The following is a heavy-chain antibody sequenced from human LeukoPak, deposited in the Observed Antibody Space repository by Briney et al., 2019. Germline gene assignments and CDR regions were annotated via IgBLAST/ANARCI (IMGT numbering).Heavy chain of an antibody. CDR1: GFTLSDYY. Sequence: GGSLRLSCAASGFTLSDYYMSWLRQAPGKGLEWVSYISSSGGTMYYADSVKGRFTISRDNAKNSLYLQMNSLRAEDTAVYYCASNYDFWSGYFLHSSFDYWGQGTLVTVSS. D-gene: IGHD3-3*01. V-gene: IGHV3-11*01. CDR3: ASNYDFWSGYFLHSSFDY. J-gene: IGHJ4*02. CDR2: ISSSGGTM.